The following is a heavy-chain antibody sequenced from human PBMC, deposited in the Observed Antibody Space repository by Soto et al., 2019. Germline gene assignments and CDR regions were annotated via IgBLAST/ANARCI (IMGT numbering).Heavy chain of an antibody. D-gene: IGHD2-2*01. CDR3: ARERGYCSSTSCPHAFDI. CDR1: GYSFTSYW. V-gene: IGHV5-51*01. J-gene: IGHJ3*02. Sequence: LGESLKISCKGSGYSFTSYWIGWVRQMPGKGLEWMGIIHPGDSDTRYSPSFQGQVSISADKSISTAYLQWSSLKASDTAMYYCARERGYCSSTSCPHAFDIWGQGAMVTVSS. CDR2: IHPGDSDT.